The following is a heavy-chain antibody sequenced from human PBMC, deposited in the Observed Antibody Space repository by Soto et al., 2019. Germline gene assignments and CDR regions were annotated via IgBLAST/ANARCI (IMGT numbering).Heavy chain of an antibody. D-gene: IGHD3-10*01. Sequence: QVQLQESGPGLVKPSETMSLSCTVSGGSISSYYWSWFRQSPGKRMEWIGYVHHSWGSSYNPSLQVRDAISLDTPKRQFSLKVTSVTATDTAVYYCARQGFGPLHGLVDVWGQGTTVTVSS. CDR3: ARQGFGPLHGLVDV. J-gene: IGHJ6*02. CDR1: GGSISSYY. CDR2: VHHSWGS. V-gene: IGHV4-59*08.